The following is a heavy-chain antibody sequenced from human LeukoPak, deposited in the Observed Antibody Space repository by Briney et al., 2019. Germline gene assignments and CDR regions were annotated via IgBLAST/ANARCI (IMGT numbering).Heavy chain of an antibody. D-gene: IGHD1-26*01. J-gene: IGHJ4*02. CDR3: ARDPLAIVGATGY. Sequence: GGSLRLSCAASGFTFSSYWMSWVRQAPGKGLEWVANIKQDGSEKYYVESVKGRFTISRDNAKNSLYLQMNSLRAEDTAVYYCARDPLAIVGATGYWGQGTLVTVSS. CDR2: IKQDGSEK. V-gene: IGHV3-7*01. CDR1: GFTFSSYW.